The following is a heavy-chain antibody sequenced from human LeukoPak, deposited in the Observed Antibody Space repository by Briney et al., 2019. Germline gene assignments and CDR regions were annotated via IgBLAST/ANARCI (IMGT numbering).Heavy chain of an antibody. CDR3: ARERLRLGELSLDY. J-gene: IGHJ4*02. CDR1: GGSISSYY. D-gene: IGHD3-16*02. CDR2: IYTSGST. Sequence: PSETLSLTCTVSGGSISSYYWSWIRQPAGKGLEWIGRIYTSGSTNYNPSLKSRVTMSVDTSKNQFFLKLSSVTAADTAVYYCARERLRLGELSLDYWGQGTLVTVSS. V-gene: IGHV4-4*07.